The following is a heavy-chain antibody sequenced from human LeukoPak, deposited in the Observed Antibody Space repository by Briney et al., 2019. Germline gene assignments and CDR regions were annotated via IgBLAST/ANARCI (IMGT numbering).Heavy chain of an antibody. CDR2: INSDGSST. J-gene: IGHJ4*02. D-gene: IGHD6-13*01. CDR3: AKAGYSSMVEDY. CDR1: GFTFSSYW. V-gene: IGHV3-74*01. Sequence: GGSLRLSCAASGFTFSSYWMHWVRQAPGKGLVWVSRINSDGSSTSYADSVKGRSTISRDNSKNTLYLQMNSLRAEDTAVYYCAKAGYSSMVEDYWGQGTLVTVSS.